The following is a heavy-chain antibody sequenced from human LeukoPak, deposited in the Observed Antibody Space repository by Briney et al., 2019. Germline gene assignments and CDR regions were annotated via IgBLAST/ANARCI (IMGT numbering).Heavy chain of an antibody. CDR1: GFTFSSYG. V-gene: IGHV3-23*01. J-gene: IGHJ4*02. Sequence: PGGSLRLSCAASGFTFSSYGMSWVRQTPGKGLEWVSAISGAHTYYGDSVKGRFTISTDNSKTTLYLQMNNLRPEDTAVYYCAKGSAAGRPYYFDYWGQGTLVTVSS. CDR3: AKGSAAGRPYYFDY. CDR2: ISGAHT. D-gene: IGHD6-25*01.